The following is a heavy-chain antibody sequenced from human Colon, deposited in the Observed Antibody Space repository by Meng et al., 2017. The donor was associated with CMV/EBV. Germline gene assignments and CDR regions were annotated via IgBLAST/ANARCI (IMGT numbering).Heavy chain of an antibody. V-gene: IGHV3-43*01. D-gene: IGHD5-24*01. CDR1: GFSFEDDT. J-gene: IGHJ4*02. CDR3: VKGKDGYNDH. CDR2: ITWDGGGT. Sequence: LYCTASGFSFEDDTMHWVRQGPGKGLEWVSLITWDGGGTYYGESVKGRCTISRDNRKNSLYLQMNSLTTEDAALYYCVKGKDGYNDHWGQGTLVTVSS.